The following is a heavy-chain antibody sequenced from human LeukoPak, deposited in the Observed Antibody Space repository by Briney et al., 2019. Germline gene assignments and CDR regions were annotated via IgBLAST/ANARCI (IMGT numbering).Heavy chain of an antibody. Sequence: GESLKISCKGSGYSFTSYWIGWVRQMPGNGLEWMGIIYPDDSDTRYSPSFQGQVTISADKSISTAYLQWSSLKASDTAMYYRARHRPGSSTRNYYYYYGMDVWGQGTTVTVSS. J-gene: IGHJ6*02. CDR1: GYSFTSYW. D-gene: IGHD2-2*01. CDR3: ARHRPGSSTRNYYYYYGMDV. V-gene: IGHV5-51*01. CDR2: IYPDDSDT.